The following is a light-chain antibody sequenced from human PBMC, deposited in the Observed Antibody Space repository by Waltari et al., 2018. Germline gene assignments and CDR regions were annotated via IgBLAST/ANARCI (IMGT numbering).Light chain of an antibody. V-gene: IGKV3-20*01. CDR1: QSVSRTV. CDR3: QKYGTLPAT. Sequence: SCRASQSVSRTVAWYQQKPGQAPRLLIYDASTRATGIPDRFSGSGFGTDFSLTISRLEPEDFAVYYCQKYGTLPATFGQGTTVEIK. J-gene: IGKJ1*01. CDR2: DAS.